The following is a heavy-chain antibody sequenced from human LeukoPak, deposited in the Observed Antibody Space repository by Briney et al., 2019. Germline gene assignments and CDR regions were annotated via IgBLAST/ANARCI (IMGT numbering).Heavy chain of an antibody. Sequence: GGSLRLSCAASGVTFSGSAMHWVRQASGKGLEWVGRIRSKANSYATAYAASVKGRFTISRDDSKNTAYLQMNSLKTEDTAVYYCTRHSIAAAGTCDYWGQGTLVTVSS. CDR3: TRHSIAAAGTCDY. V-gene: IGHV3-73*01. J-gene: IGHJ4*02. CDR2: IRSKANSYAT. CDR1: GVTFSGSA. D-gene: IGHD6-13*01.